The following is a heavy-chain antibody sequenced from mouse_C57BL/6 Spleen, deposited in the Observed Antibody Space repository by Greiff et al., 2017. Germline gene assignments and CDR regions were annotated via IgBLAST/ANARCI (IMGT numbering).Heavy chain of an antibody. CDR1: GYNFTSYW. D-gene: IGHD1-1*01. J-gene: IGHJ1*03. V-gene: IGHV1-69*01. Sequence: VQLQQSGAELVMPGASVKLSCKASGYNFTSYWMHWVKQRPGQGLEWIGEIDPSDSYPNYNLKFKGKSTLTVDKSSSTAYMQLSSLTSEDSAVYYCARYIYGSLWYFDVWGTGTTVTVSS. CDR3: ARYIYGSLWYFDV. CDR2: IDPSDSYP.